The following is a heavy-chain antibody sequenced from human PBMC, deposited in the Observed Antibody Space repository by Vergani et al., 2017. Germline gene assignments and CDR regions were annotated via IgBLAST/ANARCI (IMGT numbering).Heavy chain of an antibody. CDR2: IYSGGNT. D-gene: IGHD4-17*01. CDR3: AKALYGDYGSPKPLPYYFDY. CDR1: GFTVSNNY. Sequence: EVQLVESGGDLVQPGGSLRLSCAASGFTVSNNYMSWVRQAPGKGLERVSIIYSGGNTYYADSVKGRFTISRDNSKNTLYLQMNSLRAEDTAVYYCAKALYGDYGSPKPLPYYFDYWGQGTLVTVSS. V-gene: IGHV3-66*01. J-gene: IGHJ4*02.